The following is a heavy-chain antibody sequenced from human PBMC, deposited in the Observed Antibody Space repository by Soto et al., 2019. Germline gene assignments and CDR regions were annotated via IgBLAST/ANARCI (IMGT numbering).Heavy chain of an antibody. Sequence: GGSLRLSCAASGFTFSIYAMNWVRQAPGKGLEWVGRSRSKVNSYSTEYAASVKGRFTISRDDSKDSLYLQMNSLKIDDTAVYYCVRVKEGYDYWGQGTLVTV. J-gene: IGHJ4*02. D-gene: IGHD5-12*01. V-gene: IGHV3-72*01. CDR2: SRSKVNSYST. CDR3: VRVKEGYDY. CDR1: GFTFSIYA.